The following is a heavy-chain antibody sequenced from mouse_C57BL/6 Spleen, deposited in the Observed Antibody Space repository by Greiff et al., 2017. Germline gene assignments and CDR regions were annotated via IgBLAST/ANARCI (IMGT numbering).Heavy chain of an antibody. CDR2: FYPGSGSI. V-gene: IGHV1-62-2*01. CDR1: GYTFTEYT. Sequence: QVQLQQSGAELVKPGASVKLSCKASGYTFTEYTIHWVKQRSGQGLEWIGWFYPGSGSIKYNEKFKDKATLTADKSSSTVYMELSRLTSEDTAVYFCARHEGEAPNWDGYYAMDYWGQGTSVTVSS. D-gene: IGHD4-1*01. J-gene: IGHJ4*01. CDR3: ARHEGEAPNWDGYYAMDY.